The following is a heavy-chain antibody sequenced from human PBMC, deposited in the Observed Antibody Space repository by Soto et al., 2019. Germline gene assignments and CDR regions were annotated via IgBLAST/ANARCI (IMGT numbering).Heavy chain of an antibody. CDR3: ARVSIFGVVIA. D-gene: IGHD3-3*01. Sequence: SETLSLTCTVSGGSISSGDYYWSWIRHPPGKGLEWIGYIYYSGSTYYNPSLKSRVTISVDTSKNQFSLKLSSVTAADTAVYYCARVSIFGVVIAWGQGTLVTVSS. CDR2: IYYSGST. CDR1: GGSISSGDYY. V-gene: IGHV4-30-4*01. J-gene: IGHJ4*02.